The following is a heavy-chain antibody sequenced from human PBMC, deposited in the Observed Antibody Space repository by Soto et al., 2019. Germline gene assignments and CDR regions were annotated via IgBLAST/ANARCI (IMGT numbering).Heavy chain of an antibody. D-gene: IGHD6-25*01. CDR3: ARAARFRRSWLNX. CDR1: GRPFRNYD. Sequence: SGSLRVTCGVCGRPFRNYDWICVRQPPGKGLEWIVQVNDSGEATYNPSLQSRVTIPLETTKNHFSLKMPSLTAADTAIYFCARAARFRRSWLNXWGQGTLFTISX. CDR2: VNDSGEA. J-gene: IGHJ5*02. V-gene: IGHV4-34*01.